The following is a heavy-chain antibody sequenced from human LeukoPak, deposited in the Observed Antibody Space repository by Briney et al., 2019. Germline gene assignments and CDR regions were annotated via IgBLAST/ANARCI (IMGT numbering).Heavy chain of an antibody. V-gene: IGHV3-7*01. CDR2: MNPDGSAT. CDR1: GFSLSNFW. Sequence: GGSLRLSCGASGFSLSNFWMSWIRQAPGKGLERVANMNPDGSATYYLDSVKGRFTISRDNAKTSVYLQMNSLRPDDTAVYYCARTLDLWGQGTLVTVSS. CDR3: ARTLDL. J-gene: IGHJ4*02.